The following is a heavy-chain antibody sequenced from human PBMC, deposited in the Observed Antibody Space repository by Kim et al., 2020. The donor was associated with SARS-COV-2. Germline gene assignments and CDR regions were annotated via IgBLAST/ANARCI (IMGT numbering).Heavy chain of an antibody. CDR3: ARHLRLGSGSYRSGLDY. Sequence: GGSLRLSCAASGFTFSSYGMHWVRQAPGKGLEWVAVIWYDGSNKYYADSVKGRFTISRDNSKNTLYLQMNSLRAEDTAVYYCARHLRLGSGSYRSGLDYWGQGTLVTVSS. V-gene: IGHV3-33*01. J-gene: IGHJ4*02. D-gene: IGHD3-10*01. CDR2: IWYDGSNK. CDR1: GFTFSSYG.